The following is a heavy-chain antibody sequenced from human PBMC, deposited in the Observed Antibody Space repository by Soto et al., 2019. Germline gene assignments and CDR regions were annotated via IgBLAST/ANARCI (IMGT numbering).Heavy chain of an antibody. J-gene: IGHJ4*02. V-gene: IGHV4-59*01. CDR2: IYYSGST. CDR3: VRVDSASQWLAFFDY. D-gene: IGHD6-19*01. CDR1: GGSISSYY. Sequence: QVQLQESGPGLVKPSETLSLTCTVSGGSISSYYWSWIRQPPGKGLEWIGYIYYSGSTNYNPSLKSRVTISVDTSKNQFSLKLSSVTAADTAVYYCVRVDSASQWLAFFDYWGQGTLVTVSS.